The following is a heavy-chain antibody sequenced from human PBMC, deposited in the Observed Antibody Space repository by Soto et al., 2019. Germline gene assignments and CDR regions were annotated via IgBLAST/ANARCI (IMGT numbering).Heavy chain of an antibody. Sequence: SLRLSCVASGFSFSRYWMHWVRQAPGKGLVWVSRVNSDGSSTNYADSVKGRFTISRDNAKNTLYLQMNSLRAEDTAVYYCARDYYYDSALYFDNWGQGTLVTVSS. V-gene: IGHV3-74*01. CDR1: GFSFSRYW. CDR3: ARDYYYDSALYFDN. J-gene: IGHJ4*02. CDR2: VNSDGSST. D-gene: IGHD3-22*01.